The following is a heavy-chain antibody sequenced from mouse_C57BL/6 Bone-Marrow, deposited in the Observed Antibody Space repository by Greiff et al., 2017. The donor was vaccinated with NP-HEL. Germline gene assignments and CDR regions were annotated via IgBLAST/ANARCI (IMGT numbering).Heavy chain of an antibody. CDR2: IDPNSGGT. V-gene: IGHV1-72*01. D-gene: IGHD3-2*02. CDR3: ARELRLPYFDY. CDR1: GYTFTSYW. J-gene: IGHJ2*01. Sequence: VQLQQPGAELVKPGASVKLSCKASGYTFTSYWLHWVKQRPGLGLEWIGRIDPNSGGTKYNEKFKSKATLTVDKPSSTADMQLSSLTSEDSAVYYCARELRLPYFDYWGQGTTLTVSS.